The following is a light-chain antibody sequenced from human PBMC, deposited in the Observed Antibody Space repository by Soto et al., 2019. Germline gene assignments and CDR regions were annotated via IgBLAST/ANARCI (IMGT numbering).Light chain of an antibody. CDR3: QESDSALWS. CDR2: AAS. Sequence: DIQMTQSPSSLSASVGDRVTITCRASQSIAGFLNWYQQKPGKAPNLLIYAASNLQSGVPSRCSSRGSGTDFTLTISSMQREDSATYYCQESDSALWSFGQGTRVEI. J-gene: IGKJ1*01. CDR1: QSIAGF. V-gene: IGKV1-39*01.